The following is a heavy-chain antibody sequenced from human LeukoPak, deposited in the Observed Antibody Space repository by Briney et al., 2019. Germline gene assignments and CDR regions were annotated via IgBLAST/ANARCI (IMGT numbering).Heavy chain of an antibody. CDR2: IR. CDR3: AKDSAFYYIDV. J-gene: IGHJ6*03. D-gene: IGHD3-10*01. V-gene: IGHV3-30*02. CDR1: GFTFNNYG. Sequence: GGSLRLSCAASGFTFNNYGMHWVRQAPGKGLEWVAFIRYADSVKGRFTISRDNSKNALYLQMNSLKGDDTAVYYCAKDSAFYYIDVWGKGTTVIISS.